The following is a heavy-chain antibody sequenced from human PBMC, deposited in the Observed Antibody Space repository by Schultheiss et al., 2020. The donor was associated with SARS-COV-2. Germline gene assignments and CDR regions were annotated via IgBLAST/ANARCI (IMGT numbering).Heavy chain of an antibody. CDR1: SGSLLPYY. CDR3: ARAARVEQLFSVRGGHLDY. CDR2: IYHSGST. D-gene: IGHD3-10*01. J-gene: IGHJ4*02. V-gene: IGHV4-59*01. Sequence: SQTLSLTCTVSSGSLLPYYWTWIRQPLGKGLEWIGYIYHSGSTYYNPSLKSRVTISVDTSKKQFSLRLGSVTAADTAVYYCARAARVEQLFSVRGGHLDYWGRGTQVTVSS.